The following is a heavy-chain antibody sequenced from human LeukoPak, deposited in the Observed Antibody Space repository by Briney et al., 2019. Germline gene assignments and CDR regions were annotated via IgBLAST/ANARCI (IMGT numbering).Heavy chain of an antibody. D-gene: IGHD2-2*01. V-gene: IGHV3-11*04. CDR2: ISSSGSTI. J-gene: IGHJ3*02. Sequence: GGSLRLSCAASGFTFSDYCMSWIRQAPGKGLEWVSYISSSGSTIYYADSVKGRFTISRDNAKNSLYLQMNSLRAEDTAVYYCARELVDEGNPADAFDIWGQGTMVTVSS. CDR1: GFTFSDYC. CDR3: ARELVDEGNPADAFDI.